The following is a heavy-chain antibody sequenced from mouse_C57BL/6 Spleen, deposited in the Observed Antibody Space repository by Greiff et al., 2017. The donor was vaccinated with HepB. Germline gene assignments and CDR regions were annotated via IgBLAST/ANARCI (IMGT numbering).Heavy chain of an antibody. CDR3: ARRHYGSYYAMDY. J-gene: IGHJ4*01. Sequence: VQLQQSGPELVKPGASVKISCKASGYTFTDYYMNWVKQSHGKSLEWIGDINPNNGGTSYNQKFKGKATLTVDKSSSTAYMELRSLTSEDSAVYYCARRHYGSYYAMDYWGQGTSVTVSS. D-gene: IGHD1-1*01. CDR1: GYTFTDYY. CDR2: INPNNGGT. V-gene: IGHV1-26*01.